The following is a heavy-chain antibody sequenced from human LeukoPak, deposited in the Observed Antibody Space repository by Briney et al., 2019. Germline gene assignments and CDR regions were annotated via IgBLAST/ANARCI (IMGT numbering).Heavy chain of an antibody. J-gene: IGHJ4*02. D-gene: IGHD3-10*01. Sequence: SETLSLTCTVSGGSISSGDYYWSWIRQPPGKGLEWIGYIYYSGSTYYNPSLKSRVTISVDTSKNQFSLKLSSVTAADTAVYYCARSPALINYGSGNFDYWGQGTLVTVTS. V-gene: IGHV4-30-4*01. CDR2: IYYSGST. CDR3: ARSPALINYGSGNFDY. CDR1: GGSISSGDYY.